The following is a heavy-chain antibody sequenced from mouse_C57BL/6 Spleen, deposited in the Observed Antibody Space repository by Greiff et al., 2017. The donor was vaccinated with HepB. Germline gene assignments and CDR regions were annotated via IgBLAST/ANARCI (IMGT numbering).Heavy chain of an antibody. Sequence: EVQVVESGGDLVKPGGSLKLSCAASGFTFSSYGMSWVRQTPDKRLEWVATISSGGSYTYYPDSVKGRFTISRDNAKNTLYLQMSSLKSEDTAMYYCARHGGHYGSSYGYFDVWGTGTTVTVSS. CDR2: ISSGGSYT. V-gene: IGHV5-6*01. J-gene: IGHJ1*03. CDR1: GFTFSSYG. CDR3: ARHGGHYGSSYGYFDV. D-gene: IGHD1-1*01.